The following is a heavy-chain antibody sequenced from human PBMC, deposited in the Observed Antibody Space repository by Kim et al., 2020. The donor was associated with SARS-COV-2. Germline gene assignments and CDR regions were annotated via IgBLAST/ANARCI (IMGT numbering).Heavy chain of an antibody. CDR2: ISWNSGSI. CDR1: GFTFDDYA. J-gene: IGHJ6*02. CDR3: AKGSGWFGETYGMDV. D-gene: IGHD3-10*01. Sequence: GGSLRLSCAASGFTFDDYAMHWVRQAPGKGLEWVSGISWNSGSIGYADSVKGRFTISRDNAKNSLYLQMNSLRAEDTALYYCAKGSGWFGETYGMDVWGQGTTVTVSS. V-gene: IGHV3-9*01.